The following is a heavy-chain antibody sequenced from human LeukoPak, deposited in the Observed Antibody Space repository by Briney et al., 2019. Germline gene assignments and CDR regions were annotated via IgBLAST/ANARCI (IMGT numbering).Heavy chain of an antibody. Sequence: KPSETLSLTCTVSGGSISSYYWSWIRQPPGKGLEWIGYIYYSGSTNYNPSLKSRVSISTDTSKNQFSLKLTSVTAADTAVYYCARSPSIVDYFDYWGQGTLVTVSS. V-gene: IGHV4-59*01. CDR2: IYYSGST. CDR3: ARSPSIVDYFDY. CDR1: GGSISSYY. D-gene: IGHD3-16*02. J-gene: IGHJ4*02.